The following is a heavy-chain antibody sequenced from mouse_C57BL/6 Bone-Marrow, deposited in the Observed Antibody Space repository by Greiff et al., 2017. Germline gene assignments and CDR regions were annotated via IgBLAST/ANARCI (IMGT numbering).Heavy chain of an antibody. J-gene: IGHJ2*01. D-gene: IGHD1-1*01. CDR3: ARSYSTYFDY. Sequence: VQLVESGPELVKPGASVKISCKASGYAFSSSWMNWVKQRPGKGLEWIGRIYPGDGDTNYNGKFKGKATLTADKSSSTAYMQLSSLTSEDSAVYFCARSYSTYFDYWGQGTTLTVSS. CDR1: GYAFSSSW. V-gene: IGHV1-82*01. CDR2: IYPGDGDT.